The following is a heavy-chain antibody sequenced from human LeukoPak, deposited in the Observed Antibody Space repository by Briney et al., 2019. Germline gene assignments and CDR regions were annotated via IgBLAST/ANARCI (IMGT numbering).Heavy chain of an antibody. CDR2: ISSSSSYT. CDR3: ARDQTYSGGGCRYGMGV. Sequence: PGGSLRLSCAASGFTFSDYYMSWIRQAPGKGLEWVSYISSSSSYTNYADSVKGRFTISRDNAKNSLYLQMNSLRAEDTAVYYCARDQTYSGGGCRYGMGVWGQGTTVTVSS. J-gene: IGHJ6*02. D-gene: IGHD2-15*01. V-gene: IGHV3-11*05. CDR1: GFTFSDYY.